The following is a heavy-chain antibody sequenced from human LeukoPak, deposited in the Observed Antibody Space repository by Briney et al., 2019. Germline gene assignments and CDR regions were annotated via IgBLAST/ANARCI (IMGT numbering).Heavy chain of an antibody. Sequence: KPSETLSLTCTVSGGSISSYYWSWIRQPPGKGLEWIGYIYYSGSTNYNPSLKSRVTISVDTSKNQFSLKLSSVTAADTAVYYCARGVRWAYYFDYWGQGTLVTVSS. CDR2: IYYSGST. D-gene: IGHD5-24*01. J-gene: IGHJ4*02. V-gene: IGHV4-59*01. CDR1: GGSISSYY. CDR3: ARGVRWAYYFDY.